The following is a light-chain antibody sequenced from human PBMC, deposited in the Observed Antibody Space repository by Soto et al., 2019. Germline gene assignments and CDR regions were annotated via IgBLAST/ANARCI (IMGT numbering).Light chain of an antibody. J-gene: IGLJ1*01. CDR2: EGS. V-gene: IGLV2-23*01. CDR1: SSDIGSYNL. Sequence: QSVLTQPASVSGSPGQSITISCTGTSSDIGSYNLVSWYQQHPGKAPKLMIYEGSSRPPGVSNRFYGSKSGNKASMTISGLQAEDEAVYYCSSYASSGGHNYVFATGTKVTVL. CDR3: SSYASSGGHNYV.